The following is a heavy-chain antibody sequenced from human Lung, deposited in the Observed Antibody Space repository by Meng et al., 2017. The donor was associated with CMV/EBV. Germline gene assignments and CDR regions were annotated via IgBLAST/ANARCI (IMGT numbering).Heavy chain of an antibody. CDR1: GYTFTSSY. J-gene: IGHJ5*02. Sequence: ASVXVSXXASGYTFTSSYMNWVRQAPGQGLEWMGIINPTGGGISYAQKFQGRVTMTRDTSTSTVYMELSSLRSEDTAVYYCARDHPPQSSSPPGVNWFDPWGQGTLVTVSS. V-gene: IGHV1-46*01. D-gene: IGHD6-13*01. CDR3: ARDHPPQSSSPPGVNWFDP. CDR2: INPTGGGI.